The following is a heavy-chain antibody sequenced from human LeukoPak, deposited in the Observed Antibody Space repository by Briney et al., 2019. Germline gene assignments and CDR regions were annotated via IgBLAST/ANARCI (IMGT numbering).Heavy chain of an antibody. CDR3: AREYYDFRSGYYTGSNWFDP. D-gene: IGHD3-3*01. J-gene: IGHJ5*02. V-gene: IGHV1-18*01. CDR2: ISAYNGNT. Sequence: ASVKVSCKASGYTFTSYGISWVRQAPGQGLEWMGWISAYNGNTNYAQKLQGRVTMTTDTSTSTAYMELRSLRSDDTAVYYCAREYYDFRSGYYTGSNWFDPWGQGTLVTVSS. CDR1: GYTFTSYG.